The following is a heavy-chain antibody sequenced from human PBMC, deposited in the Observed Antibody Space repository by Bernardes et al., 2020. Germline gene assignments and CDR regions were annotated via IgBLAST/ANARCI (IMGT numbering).Heavy chain of an antibody. CDR3: ARSVTRGTSDI. V-gene: IGHV3-23*01. Sequence: GGSLSLSCTASGFTFSSYIMTWVRRAPGKGLEWFSRISSSGDNTYYADSVKGRFTIAGDNSKNTLYVQMNSLGAEDAAVYYCARSVTRGTSDIWGQGTMVTVSS. D-gene: IGHD4-17*01. CDR2: ISSSGDNT. CDR1: GFTFSSYI. J-gene: IGHJ3*02.